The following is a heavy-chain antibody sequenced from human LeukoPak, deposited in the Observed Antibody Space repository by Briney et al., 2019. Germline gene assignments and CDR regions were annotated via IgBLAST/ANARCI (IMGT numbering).Heavy chain of an antibody. V-gene: IGHV3-23*01. J-gene: IGHJ6*03. CDR3: ARDGPRNDSGAVPPMDV. D-gene: IGHD3-10*01. Sequence: PGGSLRLSCVASGFTFSSYAMSWVRQAPGKGLDWVSGIRGSGDSTYYADSVKGRFTISRDNSKNSLYLQMNSLRAEDTAMYYCARDGPRNDSGAVPPMDVWGKGTTVTVSS. CDR2: IRGSGDST. CDR1: GFTFSSYA.